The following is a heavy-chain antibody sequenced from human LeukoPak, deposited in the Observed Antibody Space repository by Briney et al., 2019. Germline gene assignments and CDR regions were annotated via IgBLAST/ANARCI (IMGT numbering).Heavy chain of an antibody. CDR1: GFTFSTNA. CDR3: AREKVLLGYYYGMDV. Sequence: GGSLRLSCLTSGFTFSTNAMSWVRQAPGKGLEWISGISGSGASTYYADSVTGRFTISRDNSRNTLYLQMNSLRGDDTAVYYCAREKVLLGYYYGMDVWGQGTTVTVSS. V-gene: IGHV3-23*01. J-gene: IGHJ6*02. D-gene: IGHD4/OR15-4a*01. CDR2: ISGSGAST.